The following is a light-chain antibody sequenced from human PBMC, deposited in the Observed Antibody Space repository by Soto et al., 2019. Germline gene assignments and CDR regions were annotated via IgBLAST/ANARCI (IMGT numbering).Light chain of an antibody. CDR2: SAA. Sequence: DIQMTQSPSSLSASVGDRVTITCRASQSISSYLNWYQQKPGKPPNLLIYSAASLQSGVPSRFSGSGSGTDFTLTISSLQREDFATYYCQQSYSFPITLGQGTRLEIK. J-gene: IGKJ5*01. CDR1: QSISSY. CDR3: QQSYSFPIT. V-gene: IGKV1-39*01.